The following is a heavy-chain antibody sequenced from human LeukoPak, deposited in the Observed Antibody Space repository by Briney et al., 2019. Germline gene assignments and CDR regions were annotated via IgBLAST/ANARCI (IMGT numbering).Heavy chain of an antibody. D-gene: IGHD1-26*01. Sequence: GGSLRLSCAASGFTFSDAWMSWVRQAPGKGLEWVGHIKSKTDGGTTDYAAPVKGRFTISRDDSKSTLYLQMNRLKTEDTALYYRTTLPRWEPPNADWGQGTLVTVSS. CDR2: IKSKTDGGTT. CDR3: TTLPRWEPPNAD. CDR1: GFTFSDAW. V-gene: IGHV3-15*01. J-gene: IGHJ4*02.